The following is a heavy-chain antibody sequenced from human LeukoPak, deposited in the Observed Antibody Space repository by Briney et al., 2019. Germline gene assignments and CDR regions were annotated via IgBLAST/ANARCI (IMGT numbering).Heavy chain of an antibody. J-gene: IGHJ4*02. V-gene: IGHV3-30*18. CDR1: GFTFSSYG. D-gene: IGHD3-16*02. CDR2: ISYDGSNK. Sequence: PGGSLRLSCAASGFTFSSYGMHWVCQAPGKGLEWVAVISYDGSNKYYADSVKGRFTISRDNSKNTLYLQMNSLRAEDTAVYYCAKGCRGSYRRCPFDYWGQGTLVTVSS. CDR3: AKGCRGSYRRCPFDY.